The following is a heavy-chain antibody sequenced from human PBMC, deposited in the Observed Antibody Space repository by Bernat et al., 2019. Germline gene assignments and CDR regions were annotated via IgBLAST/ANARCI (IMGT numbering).Heavy chain of an antibody. J-gene: IGHJ4*02. D-gene: IGHD2/OR15-2a*01. Sequence: EVQLLESGGGLVQPGGSLRISCAASGFTFSRYAMSWVRQAPGKGLVWVSALSGSGGSKHYTVPVRGRSTISRDNSKTPLYLNMNSLKPEDTAEYYCPKEKQSNTYSDVVDLDYGGQGTLVTVAS. CDR1: GFTFSRYA. CDR2: LSGSGGSK. CDR3: PKEKQSNTYSDVVDLDY. V-gene: IGHV3-23*01.